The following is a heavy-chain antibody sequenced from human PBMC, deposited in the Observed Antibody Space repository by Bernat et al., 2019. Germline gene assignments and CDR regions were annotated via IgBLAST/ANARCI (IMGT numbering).Heavy chain of an antibody. CDR2: ISSSSSTI. D-gene: IGHD4-11*01. CDR1: VFTFSSYS. J-gene: IGHJ6*02. Sequence: EVQLVESGGGLVQPGGSLRLSCAASVFTFSSYSMNWVRQAPGKGLEWVSYISSSSSTIYYADSVKGRFTIARDNAKNSLYRQMNSLRDEDTAVYYCARAHLQVYYYGMDVWGQGTTVTVSS. V-gene: IGHV3-48*02. CDR3: ARAHLQVYYYGMDV.